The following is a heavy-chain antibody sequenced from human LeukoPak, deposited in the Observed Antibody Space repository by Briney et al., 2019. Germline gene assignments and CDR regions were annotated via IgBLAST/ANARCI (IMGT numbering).Heavy chain of an antibody. V-gene: IGHV3-30*02. CDR1: GFTFSTYG. Sequence: PGGSLRLSCAASGFTFSTYGMHWVRQAPGKGLEWVSFIRYGGINKYYADSVKGRFTISRDNAKNALYLQMNSLRAEDTSVYYCARYSSGNHDAFDIWGQGTMVIVSS. CDR2: IRYGGINK. CDR3: ARYSSGNHDAFDI. D-gene: IGHD4-23*01. J-gene: IGHJ3*02.